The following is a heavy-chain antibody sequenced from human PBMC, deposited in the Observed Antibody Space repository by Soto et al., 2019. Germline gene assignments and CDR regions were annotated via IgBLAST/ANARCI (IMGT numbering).Heavy chain of an antibody. CDR1: GGSISSSSYC. J-gene: IGHJ4*02. Sequence: SETLCLTCTVSGGSISSSSYCWGWNSKPPGKGLEWIGSIYYSGSTYYNPSLKSRVTISVDTSKNQFSLKLSSVTAADTAVYYCARLPNWNSQSRPDYWGQRTLVTVSS. V-gene: IGHV4-39*01. D-gene: IGHD1-1*01. CDR3: ARLPNWNSQSRPDY. CDR2: IYYSGST.